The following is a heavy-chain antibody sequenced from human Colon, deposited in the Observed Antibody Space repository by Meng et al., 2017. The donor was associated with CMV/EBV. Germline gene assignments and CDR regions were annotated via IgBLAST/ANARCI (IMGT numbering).Heavy chain of an antibody. CDR3: ARVPSSAWYVGVWFDP. Sequence: SETLSLTCTVSGGSISSTNYYWGWIRQPPGKGLEWIGSIYYSGSTYYNPSLKSPVTISIDTSKNQFSLKVSSVAAADTAVYYCARVPSSAWYVGVWFDPWGQGTLVTVSS. CDR1: GGSISSTNYY. D-gene: IGHD6-19*01. V-gene: IGHV4-39*07. CDR2: IYYSGST. J-gene: IGHJ5*02.